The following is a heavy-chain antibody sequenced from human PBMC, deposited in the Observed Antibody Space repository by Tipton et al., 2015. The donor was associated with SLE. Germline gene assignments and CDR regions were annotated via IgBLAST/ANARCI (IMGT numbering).Heavy chain of an antibody. CDR3: AKSNGGDFGAPYSRYGMDV. V-gene: IGHV3-23*01. CDR1: GFTFTDYA. CDR2: ISRRSGDHT. J-gene: IGHJ6*02. D-gene: IGHD4-17*01. Sequence: GSLRLSCAASGFTFTDYAMSWVRQAPGKGPEWVSGISRRSGDHTYYADSVKGRFTISRDNSRNMLFLQMSSLRAEDTAIYYCAKSNGGDFGAPYSRYGMDVWGRGTTVTVSS.